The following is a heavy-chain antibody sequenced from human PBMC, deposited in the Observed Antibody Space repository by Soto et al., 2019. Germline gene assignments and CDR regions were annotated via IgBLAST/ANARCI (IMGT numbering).Heavy chain of an antibody. CDR2: IWYDGSNK. Sequence: QVQLVESGGGVVQPGRSLRLSCAAPGFTFSSYGMHWVRQAPGKGLEWVAVIWYDGSNKYYADSVKGRFTISRDNSKNTLYLQMNSLRAEDTAVYYCAREGMRAFDIWGQGTMVTVSS. J-gene: IGHJ3*02. V-gene: IGHV3-33*01. CDR3: AREGMRAFDI. CDR1: GFTFSSYG.